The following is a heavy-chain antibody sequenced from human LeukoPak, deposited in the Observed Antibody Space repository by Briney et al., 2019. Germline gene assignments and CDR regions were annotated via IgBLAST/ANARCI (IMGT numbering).Heavy chain of an antibody. Sequence: GGSLRLSCAASGFTFDDYAMHWVRQAPGKGLEWVSGISWNSGSIGYADSVKGRFTISRDNAKNSLYLQMNSLRAEDTALYYCAKVACGSTSCYRLGDAFDIWGQGTMVTVSS. V-gene: IGHV3-9*01. J-gene: IGHJ3*02. CDR3: AKVACGSTSCYRLGDAFDI. D-gene: IGHD2-2*02. CDR1: GFTFDDYA. CDR2: ISWNSGSI.